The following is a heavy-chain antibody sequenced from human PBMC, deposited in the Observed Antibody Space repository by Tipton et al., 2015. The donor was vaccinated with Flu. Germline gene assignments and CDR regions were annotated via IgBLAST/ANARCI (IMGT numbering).Heavy chain of an antibody. CDR3: ARGLPWDGACDDAFEI. CDR1: GFTFSSYS. CDR2: ISSSSSYI. J-gene: IGHJ3*02. Sequence: SLRLSCAASGFTFSSYSMNGVRQAPGKGLEWVSSISSSSSYIYYADSVKGRCTISRDDAKNSLYRPMNSLRAEDTAVYYCARGLPWDGACDDAFEIWGQGTLGTVSS. D-gene: IGHD1-26*01. V-gene: IGHV3-21*01.